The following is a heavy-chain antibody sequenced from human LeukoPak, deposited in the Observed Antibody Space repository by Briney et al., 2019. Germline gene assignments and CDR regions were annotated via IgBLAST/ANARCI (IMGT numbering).Heavy chain of an antibody. Sequence: GGSLRLSCAASGFGFDIYGMHWVRQAPGKGLEWLAVIWNDGSNKYYADSVKGRFTISRDNSKNTLYLQMNSLRGEDTVLYYCARASGPFDYWGQGTLVTVSS. J-gene: IGHJ4*02. CDR2: IWNDGSNK. CDR1: GFGFDIYG. CDR3: ARASGPFDY. V-gene: IGHV3-33*01. D-gene: IGHD3-10*01.